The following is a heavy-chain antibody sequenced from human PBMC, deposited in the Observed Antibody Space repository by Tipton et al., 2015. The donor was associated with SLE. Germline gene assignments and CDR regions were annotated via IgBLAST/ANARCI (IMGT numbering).Heavy chain of an antibody. CDR2: IYYSGTT. J-gene: IGHJ5*02. Sequence: TLSLTCTLSGGSISTYYWSWIRQRPGKGLEWIGYIYYSGTTNYNPSLKSRVTISVDTSKNQFSLKLSSVTAADTAVYYCARRPVTIFGVVKGQRWFDPWGQGTLVTVSS. V-gene: IGHV4-59*12. CDR3: ARRPVTIFGVVKGQRWFDP. CDR1: GGSISTYY. D-gene: IGHD3-3*01.